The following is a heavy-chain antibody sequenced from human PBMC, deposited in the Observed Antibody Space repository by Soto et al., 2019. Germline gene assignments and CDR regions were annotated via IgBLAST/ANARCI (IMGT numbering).Heavy chain of an antibody. V-gene: IGHV3-33*01. Sequence: GGSLRLSCAASGFTFSSYGMHWVRQAPGKGLEWVAVIWYDGSNKYYADSVKGRFTISRDNSKNTLYLQMNSLRAEDTAVYYCARDHSYDTPMYYFDYWGQGTLVTVSS. J-gene: IGHJ4*02. D-gene: IGHD3-9*01. CDR2: IWYDGSNK. CDR1: GFTFSSYG. CDR3: ARDHSYDTPMYYFDY.